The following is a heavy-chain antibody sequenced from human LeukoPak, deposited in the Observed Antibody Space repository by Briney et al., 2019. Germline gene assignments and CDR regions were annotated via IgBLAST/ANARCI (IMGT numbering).Heavy chain of an antibody. CDR2: MNRDGSEK. CDR3: ARDDAAVAVVY. D-gene: IGHD6-19*01. J-gene: IGHJ4*02. V-gene: IGHV3-7*01. CDR1: GFTFSDFW. Sequence: PGGSLRLSCAASGFTFSDFWLSWVRQAPGKGLEWVANMNRDGSEKNYVDSMKGRITISRDNAKNSLYLQMNSLRVEDTAVYYCARDDAAVAVVYWGQGTLVTVSS.